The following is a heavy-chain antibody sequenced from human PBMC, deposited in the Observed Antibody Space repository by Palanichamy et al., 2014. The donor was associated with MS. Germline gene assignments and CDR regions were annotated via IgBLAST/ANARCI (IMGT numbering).Heavy chain of an antibody. CDR1: GYTFSDYY. CDR3: ARDSLTDTSGHLDL. CDR2: INPNTGGA. V-gene: IGHV1-2*02. D-gene: IGHD3-22*01. J-gene: IGHJ2*01. Sequence: QVQVVQSGADMKKPGASVKVSCQASGYTFSDYYMQWVRQAPGQGLEWMGWINPNTGGADYAQKFQGRVTMTRDTSISTAYMELSRLTSDDTAIYFCARDSLTDTSGHLDLWGRGTLVTVSS.